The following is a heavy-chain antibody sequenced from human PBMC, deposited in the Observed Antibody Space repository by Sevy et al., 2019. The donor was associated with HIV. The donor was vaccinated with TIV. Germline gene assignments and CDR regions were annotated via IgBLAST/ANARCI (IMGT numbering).Heavy chain of an antibody. V-gene: IGHV3-23*01. J-gene: IGHJ4*02. Sequence: GGSLRLSCAASGFKFDNYAMAWVRQAPGQGLVWVSAISVSGRLSYADSVKGRFTISRDSSKKMIYLHLNSLRADDTATYYCAKAGYSSGLLYYFDHWGQGTLVTVSS. CDR1: GFKFDNYA. CDR3: AKAGYSSGLLYYFDH. D-gene: IGHD6-19*01. CDR2: ISVSGRL.